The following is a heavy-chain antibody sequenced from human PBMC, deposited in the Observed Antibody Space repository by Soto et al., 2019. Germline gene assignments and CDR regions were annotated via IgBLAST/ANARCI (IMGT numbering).Heavy chain of an antibody. CDR2: ISSSGDSS. D-gene: IGHD3-3*01. CDR1: GLTFSSYA. Sequence: LRLSCAASGLTFSSYAMSSVRQAPERGLEWVTDISSSGDSSDYADSVKGRCSISRDNSKYTLYLQMNSLRAEDTARYYCAKAETLEGYYYGLDVWGQGTTVTVSS. CDR3: AKAETLEGYYYGLDV. J-gene: IGHJ6*02. V-gene: IGHV3-23*01.